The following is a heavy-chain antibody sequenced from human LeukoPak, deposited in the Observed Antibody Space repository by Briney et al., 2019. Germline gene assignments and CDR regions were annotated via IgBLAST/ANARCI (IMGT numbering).Heavy chain of an antibody. CDR3: ARLWSEGNWENWFDP. V-gene: IGHV4-59*01. Sequence: PSETLSLTCTVSGGSISSYYWSWIRQPPGKGLEWIGYIYYSGNTNYNPSLKSRVTIPVDTSKNQFSLKLSSVTAADTAVYYCARLWSEGNWENWFDPWGQGTLVTVSS. J-gene: IGHJ5*02. D-gene: IGHD3-3*01. CDR2: IYYSGNT. CDR1: GGSISSYY.